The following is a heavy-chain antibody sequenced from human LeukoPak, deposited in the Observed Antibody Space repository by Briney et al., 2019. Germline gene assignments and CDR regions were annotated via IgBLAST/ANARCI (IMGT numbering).Heavy chain of an antibody. CDR1: GYTFTSYY. D-gene: IGHD3-10*01. CDR2: INPSGGST. Sequence: ASVKVSCKASGYTFTSYYMHWVRQAPGQGLEWMGIINPSGGSTSYAQKFQGRVTMTRDTSTSTVYMELSSLRSEDTAVYYCASPVLLWFGEVAFDIWGQGTMVTVSS. V-gene: IGHV1-46*01. J-gene: IGHJ3*02. CDR3: ASPVLLWFGEVAFDI.